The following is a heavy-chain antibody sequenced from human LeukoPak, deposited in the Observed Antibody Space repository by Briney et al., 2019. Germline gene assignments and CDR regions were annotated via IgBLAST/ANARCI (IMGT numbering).Heavy chain of an antibody. CDR1: GDRVSSNSAA. D-gene: IGHD5-18*01. CDR3: AGHSTISHDTFDI. J-gene: IGHJ3*02. Sequence: SRTLSLTCAISGDRVSSNSAAWNWIRQSPSRGLEWLGRTYYSCKWYNHYHLSVKTLITITADTSKNQFSLLLNPVTPDDTAFYYCAGHSTISHDTFDIWGQGTMITVSS. CDR2: TYYSCKWYN. V-gene: IGHV6-1*01.